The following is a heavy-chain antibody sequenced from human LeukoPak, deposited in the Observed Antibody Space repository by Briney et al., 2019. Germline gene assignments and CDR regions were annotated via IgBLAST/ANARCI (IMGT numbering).Heavy chain of an antibody. J-gene: IGHJ3*02. V-gene: IGHV4-38-2*02. CDR3: ARDFSAAFDI. CDR1: GYSISSGYY. CDR2: IYYSGST. D-gene: IGHD2/OR15-2a*01. Sequence: SETLSLTCTVSGYSISSGYYWGWIRQPPGKGLEWIGSIYYSGSTYYNPSLKSRVTISVDTSKNQFSLKLSSVTAADTAVYYCARDFSAAFDIWGQGTMVTVSS.